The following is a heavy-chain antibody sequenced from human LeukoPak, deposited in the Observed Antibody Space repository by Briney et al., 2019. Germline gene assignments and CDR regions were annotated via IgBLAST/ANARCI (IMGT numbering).Heavy chain of an antibody. Sequence: ASVKVSCKVSGYTLTELSMHWVRQAPGKGLEWMGGFDPEDGETIYAQKFQGRVTMTEDTSTDTAYMELSSLRSEDTAVYYCATLVIINVGNADAFDIWGQGTMVTVSS. V-gene: IGHV1-24*01. D-gene: IGHD3-9*01. CDR1: GYTLTELS. J-gene: IGHJ3*02. CDR3: ATLVIINVGNADAFDI. CDR2: FDPEDGET.